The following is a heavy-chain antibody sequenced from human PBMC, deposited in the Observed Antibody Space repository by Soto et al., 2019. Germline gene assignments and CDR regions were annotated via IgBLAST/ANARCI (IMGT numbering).Heavy chain of an antibody. CDR3: ARGGENYSDGGGFNWFDP. CDR1: GYPLTNYY. Sequence: XSVKVSCTASGYPLTNYYIHWVRQAPGQGLEWMGIINPSGGATSYAQKFQGRVTLTRDTSTSTVYMEVRSLRSEDTAIYFCARGGENYSDGGGFNWFDPWGSGTQVTVSS. J-gene: IGHJ5*02. CDR2: INPSGGAT. D-gene: IGHD3-22*01. V-gene: IGHV1-46*01.